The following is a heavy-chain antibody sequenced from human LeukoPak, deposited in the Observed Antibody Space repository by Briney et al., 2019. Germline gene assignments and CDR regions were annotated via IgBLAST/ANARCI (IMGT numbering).Heavy chain of an antibody. J-gene: IGHJ4*02. CDR3: ARGRYYYGSGSYSPFDY. V-gene: IGHV1-18*01. CDR2: ISAYNGNT. Sequence: ASVKVSCKASGYTFTSYAVNWVRQAPGQGLEWMGWISAYNGNTNYAQKLQGRVTMTTDTSTSTAYMELRSLRSDDTAVYYCARGRYYYGSGSYSPFDYWGQGTLVTVSS. CDR1: GYTFTSYA. D-gene: IGHD3-10*01.